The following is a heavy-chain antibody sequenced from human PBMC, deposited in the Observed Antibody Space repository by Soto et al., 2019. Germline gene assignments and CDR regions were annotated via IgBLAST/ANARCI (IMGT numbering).Heavy chain of an antibody. CDR1: GFTVSNSW. CDR2: INNDGSGT. J-gene: IGHJ2*01. V-gene: IGHV3-74*01. Sequence: EVQLVESGGGLVQPGGSLRLSCAASGFTVSNSWMHWVRQSPGKGLVWLSGINNDGSGTYYADSVKGRLTISRASSKNTLFLHMNSLRAEDTAVYYCGDAFDLWGRGTLVTVSS. CDR3: GDAFDL.